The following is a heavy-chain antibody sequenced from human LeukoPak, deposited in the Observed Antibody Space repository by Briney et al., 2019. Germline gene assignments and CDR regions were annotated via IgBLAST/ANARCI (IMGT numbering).Heavy chain of an antibody. V-gene: IGHV4-38-2*02. CDR3: ARGTAVAGTFVSDY. D-gene: IGHD6-19*01. J-gene: IGHJ4*02. Sequence: SETLSLTCTVSGYSISSGYYWGWIRQPPGKGLEWIGSIYHSGSTYYNPSLKSRVTISVDTSKNQFSLSLNSVTAADTAVYYCARGTAVAGTFVSDYWGQGTLVTVSS. CDR2: IYHSGST. CDR1: GYSISSGYY.